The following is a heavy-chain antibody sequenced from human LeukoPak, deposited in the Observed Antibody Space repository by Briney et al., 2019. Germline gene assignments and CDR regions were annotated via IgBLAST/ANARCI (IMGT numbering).Heavy chain of an antibody. CDR3: AREGATDWYFHL. V-gene: IGHV3-74*01. J-gene: IGHJ2*01. D-gene: IGHD5-12*01. Sequence: SGGSLRLSRAASGFTFSSYWMHWVRQAPGKGLVWVSRINSDGSSTSYADSVKGRLTISRDNAKNTLYLQMSSLRAEDTAVYYCAREGATDWYFHLWGRGTLVTVSS. CDR1: GFTFSSYW. CDR2: INSDGSST.